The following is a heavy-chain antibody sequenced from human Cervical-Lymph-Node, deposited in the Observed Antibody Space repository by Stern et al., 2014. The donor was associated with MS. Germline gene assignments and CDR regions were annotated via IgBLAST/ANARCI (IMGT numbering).Heavy chain of an antibody. CDR1: GGSFSGYY. V-gene: IGHV4-34*01. CDR3: ARGQVRRWFDP. CDR2: INHSGSP. Sequence: QVQLQQWGAGLLKPSETLSLTCAVYGGSFSGYYWSWIRQPPGKGLEWIGEINHSGSPNYNPSLKSRVTISVDTSKNQFSLKLSSVTAADTAVYYCARGQVRRWFDPWGQGTLVTVSS. J-gene: IGHJ5*02.